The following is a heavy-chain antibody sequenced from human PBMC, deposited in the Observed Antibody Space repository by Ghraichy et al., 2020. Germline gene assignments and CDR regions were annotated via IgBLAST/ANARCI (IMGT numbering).Heavy chain of an antibody. V-gene: IGHV1-18*01. D-gene: IGHD5/OR15-5a*01. J-gene: IGHJ4*02. CDR3: ATSGRGPVSDTYFDS. CDR2: ISGLNGNT. CDR1: TYDFSNYG. Sequence: ASVKVSCKASTYDFSNYGISWVRQAPGQGLEWMGWISGLNGNTDYAQKFQDRVTLTIDTSATTAYMELRSLGSGDTAFYFCATSGRGPVSDTYFDSWGQGALVTVSS.